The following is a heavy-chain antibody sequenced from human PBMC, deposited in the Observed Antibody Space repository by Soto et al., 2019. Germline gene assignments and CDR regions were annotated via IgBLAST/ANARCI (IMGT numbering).Heavy chain of an antibody. CDR2: IDPSDSYT. J-gene: IGHJ6*02. Sequence: GESLKISCKDSGYSFTSYWISWVRQMPGKGLEWMGRIDPSDSYTNYSPSFQGQVTISADKSISTAYLQWSSLKASDTAMYYCARISGEPNLSYGMDVWGQGTTVTVSS. V-gene: IGHV5-10-1*04. CDR3: ARISGEPNLSYGMDV. D-gene: IGHD3-10*01. CDR1: GYSFTSYW.